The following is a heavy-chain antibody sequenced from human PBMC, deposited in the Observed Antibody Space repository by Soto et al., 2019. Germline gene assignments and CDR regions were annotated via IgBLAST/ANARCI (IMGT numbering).Heavy chain of an antibody. CDR2: INPKSAAT. Sequence: GSVKVSCKASGYSVSDYFVQWVRQAPGQGLEWLAWINPKSAATNYAKKFQGRVSLTWDTSFSTAYMELTRLRPDDTAFYYCARIKWGLDYYNGMDVWGQGTTVTVSS. V-gene: IGHV1-2*02. D-gene: IGHD1-26*01. CDR1: GYSVSDYF. J-gene: IGHJ6*02. CDR3: ARIKWGLDYYNGMDV.